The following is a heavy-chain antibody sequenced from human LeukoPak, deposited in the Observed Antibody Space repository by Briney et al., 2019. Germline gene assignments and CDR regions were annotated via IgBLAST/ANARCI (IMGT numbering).Heavy chain of an antibody. CDR3: AKFDYGDY. Sequence: HPGGSLRLSCAGSGFTFSSYDMSWVRQAPGKGLEWVSGIIGSGFNTHYADSVKGRFTISRDTSKNTLYLQMSSLRAEDTAVYYCAKFDYGDYWGQGTLVTVSS. CDR1: GFTFSSYD. J-gene: IGHJ4*02. V-gene: IGHV3-23*01. CDR2: IIGSGFNT.